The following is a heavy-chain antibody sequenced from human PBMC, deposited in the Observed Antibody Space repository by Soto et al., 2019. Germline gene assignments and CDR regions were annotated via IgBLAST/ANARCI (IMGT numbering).Heavy chain of an antibody. CDR3: ASHGYGTANSYYYGMDV. V-gene: IGHV1-69*12. CDR2: IIPIFGTA. Sequence: QVQLVQSGAEVKKPGSSVKVSCKASGGTFSSYAISWVRQAPGQGLEWMGGIIPIFGTANYAQKFHGRVTITADESTSTAYMERSSLRSEDTAVYYCASHGYGTANSYYYGMDVWGRGTTVTVSS. CDR1: GGTFSSYA. D-gene: IGHD5-18*01. J-gene: IGHJ6*02.